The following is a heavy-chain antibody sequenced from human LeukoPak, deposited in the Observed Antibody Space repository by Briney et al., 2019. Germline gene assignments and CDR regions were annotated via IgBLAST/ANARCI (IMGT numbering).Heavy chain of an antibody. D-gene: IGHD5-18*01. CDR2: ISYDGSNK. CDR3: AREGDSYGYGHGQNNY. V-gene: IGHV3-30*03. J-gene: IGHJ4*02. CDR1: GFTFSSYG. Sequence: PGRSLRLSCAASGFTFSSYGMHWVRQAPGKGLEGVAVISYDGSNKYYGDSVKGRFTISRDNSKNTLYLQMNSLRAEDTAVYYCAREGDSYGYGHGQNNYWGQGTLVTVSS.